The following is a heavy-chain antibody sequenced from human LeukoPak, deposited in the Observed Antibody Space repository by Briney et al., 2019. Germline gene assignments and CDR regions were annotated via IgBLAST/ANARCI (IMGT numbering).Heavy chain of an antibody. V-gene: IGHV1-18*04. J-gene: IGHJ4*02. D-gene: IGHD1-1*01. CDR2: MSAHNGNT. CDR3: ARFRIAVTGIPDY. Sequence: GPSVKVSCKASGYAFNTFGTSWLRQPPGQGLEWMGWMSAHNGNTNYAQKFEDRITMTTDTSTSTAYMELRSLRSDDTATYYCARFRIAVTGIPDYWGQGTLVTVS. CDR1: GYAFNTFG.